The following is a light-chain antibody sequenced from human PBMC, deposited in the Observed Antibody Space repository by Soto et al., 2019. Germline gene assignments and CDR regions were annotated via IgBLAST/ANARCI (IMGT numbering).Light chain of an antibody. Sequence: QSALTQPRSVSGSPGQSVTISCTGTSSDVGGYKYVSWYQQHPGKAPKLMIYDVSKRPSGVADRFSGSKSGNTASLTISGLQAEDEADYYCCSYSGSYTLLVFGGGTKVTVL. CDR2: DVS. V-gene: IGLV2-11*01. J-gene: IGLJ2*01. CDR3: CSYSGSYTLLV. CDR1: SSDVGGYKY.